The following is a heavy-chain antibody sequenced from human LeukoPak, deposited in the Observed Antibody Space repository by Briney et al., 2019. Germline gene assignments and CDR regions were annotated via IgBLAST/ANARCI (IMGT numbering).Heavy chain of an antibody. CDR2: GDYSGGT. D-gene: IGHD6-19*01. J-gene: IGHJ4*02. CDR1: GDSFTSVTDY. CDR3: AGERGEEYSSGWYKTNFFYN. V-gene: IGHV4-39*07. Sequence: SETLSLTCTVSGDSFTSVTDYWAWIRQPPGKGLEWIATGDYSGGTYYNPSLESRVAISADMSKNQISLQLTSVTGADTAVYYCAGERGEEYSSGWYKTNFFYNWGQGVRVTVSS.